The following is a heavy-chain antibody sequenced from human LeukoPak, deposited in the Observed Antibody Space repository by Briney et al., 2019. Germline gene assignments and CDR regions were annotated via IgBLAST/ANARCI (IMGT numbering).Heavy chain of an antibody. D-gene: IGHD7-27*01. CDR3: ANPWGPFGWYLDL. CDR2: IKQGGSEK. J-gene: IGHJ2*01. CDR1: GFTISSYW. V-gene: IGHV3-7*05. Sequence: GGSLRLSCAASGFTISSYWMSWVRQAPGKGLEWVANIKQGGSEKYYVDSVRGRFTISRDNAKNSLFLHMSSLRTEDTAVYYCANPWGPFGWYLDLWGRGTLVTVSS.